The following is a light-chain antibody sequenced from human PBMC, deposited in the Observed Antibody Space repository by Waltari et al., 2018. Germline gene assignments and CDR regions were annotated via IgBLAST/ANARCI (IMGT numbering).Light chain of an antibody. J-gene: IGLJ3*02. CDR3: MIWHSSAWV. CDR1: SDINVGTYM. CDR2: YKSDSDK. Sequence: QAVLTQPSSLSASPGASASLTCTLRSDINVGTYMIYWYQQKPGSPPQYLLRYKSDSDKHQGSGVPSRCSGSKDVSANAGILLISGLQSEDEADYYCMIWHSSAWVFGGGTKLTVL. V-gene: IGLV5-45*03.